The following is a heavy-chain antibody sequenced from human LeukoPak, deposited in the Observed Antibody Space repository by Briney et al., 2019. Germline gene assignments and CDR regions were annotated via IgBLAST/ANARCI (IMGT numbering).Heavy chain of an antibody. Sequence: GGSLRLSCAASGFMFSSYNMNWVRQAPGKGLEWVSSTSSRSSYIYYAGSVKGRFTISRDNAKNSLYLQMNSLRAEDTAVYYCARDLPGKENFDYWGQGTLVTVSS. CDR1: GFMFSSYN. V-gene: IGHV3-21*01. J-gene: IGHJ4*02. CDR2: TSSRSSYI. CDR3: ARDLPGKENFDY. D-gene: IGHD4-23*01.